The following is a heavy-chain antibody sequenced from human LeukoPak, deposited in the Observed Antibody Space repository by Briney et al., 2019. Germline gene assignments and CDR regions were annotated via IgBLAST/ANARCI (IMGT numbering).Heavy chain of an antibody. CDR1: GYTFTGYY. V-gene: IGHV1-2*02. CDR3: ARDPDSSSGYFDY. J-gene: IGHJ4*02. Sequence: ASVKVSCKASGYTFTGYYIHWVRQAPGQGLEWMGWMNPKGGGTNYGQKFQGRVTMTTDTSTSTAYMELRSLRSDDTAVYYCARDPDSSSGYFDYWGQGTLVTVSS. D-gene: IGHD6-6*01. CDR2: MNPKGGGT.